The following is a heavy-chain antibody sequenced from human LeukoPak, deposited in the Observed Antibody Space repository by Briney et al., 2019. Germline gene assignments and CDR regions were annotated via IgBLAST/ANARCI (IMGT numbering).Heavy chain of an antibody. CDR1: GFTFSGSA. J-gene: IGHJ4*02. CDR3: TTGARWLQLGFDY. CDR2: VRSITNNYAT. V-gene: IGHV3-73*01. Sequence: GGSLRLSCVASGFTFSGSAIHWVRQASGKGLEWVGRVRSITNNYATFYAASVKGRFTLSRDDSKNTAYLQMNSLKTEDTAVYYCTTGARWLQLGFDYWGQGTLVTVSS. D-gene: IGHD5-24*01.